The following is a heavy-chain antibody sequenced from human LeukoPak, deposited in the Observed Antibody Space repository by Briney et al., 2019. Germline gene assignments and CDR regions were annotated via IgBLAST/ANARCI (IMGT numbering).Heavy chain of an antibody. CDR2: IYYSGST. CDR1: GGSISSYY. V-gene: IGHV4-59*01. Sequence: SETLSLTCAVSGGSISSYYWSWIRQPPGKGLEWIGYIYYSGSTNYNPSLKSRATISVDTSKNQFSLKLSSVTAADTAVYYCARGSGSSGWYYFDYWGQGTLVTVSS. CDR3: ARGSGSSGWYYFDY. D-gene: IGHD6-19*01. J-gene: IGHJ4*02.